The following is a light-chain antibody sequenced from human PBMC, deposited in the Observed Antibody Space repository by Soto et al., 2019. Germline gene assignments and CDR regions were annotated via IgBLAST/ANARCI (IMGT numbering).Light chain of an antibody. CDR2: GTS. J-gene: IGKJ4*02. CDR1: QSVSNK. Sequence: EIVMTQSPGPLSVSPGQRATLFCRATQSVSNKLAWYQQKPGQAPRLIIYGTSTRATGIPARFSGSGSGTDFTLTISSLKSEDFAIYYCQQYNKWPQFGGGTKVDIK. CDR3: QQYNKWPQ. V-gene: IGKV3-15*01.